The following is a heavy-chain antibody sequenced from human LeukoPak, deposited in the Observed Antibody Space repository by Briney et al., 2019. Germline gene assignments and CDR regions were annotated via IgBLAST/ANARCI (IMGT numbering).Heavy chain of an antibody. D-gene: IGHD2-21*02. Sequence: GGSLRLSCAASGFTFSSYGMHWVRQAPGKGLEWVAVISYDGSNKYYADSVKGRFTISRDNSKNTLYLQMNSLRAEDTAVYYCTKLLAYCGGDCTFWGQGTLVTVSS. CDR1: GFTFSSYG. CDR3: TKLLAYCGGDCTF. V-gene: IGHV3-30*18. CDR2: ISYDGSNK. J-gene: IGHJ4*02.